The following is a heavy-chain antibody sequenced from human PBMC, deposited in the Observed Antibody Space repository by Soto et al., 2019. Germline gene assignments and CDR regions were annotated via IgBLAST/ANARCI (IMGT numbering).Heavy chain of an antibody. J-gene: IGHJ3*02. Sequence: GASVKVSCKASGGTFSSYAISWVRQAPGQGLEWMGGIIPIFGTANYAQKFQGRVTITADESTSTAYMELSSLRSEDTAVYYCAREGYYYDSSGDQADAFDIWGQGTMVTVSS. CDR3: AREGYYYDSSGDQADAFDI. D-gene: IGHD3-22*01. V-gene: IGHV1-69*13. CDR1: GGTFSSYA. CDR2: IIPIFGTA.